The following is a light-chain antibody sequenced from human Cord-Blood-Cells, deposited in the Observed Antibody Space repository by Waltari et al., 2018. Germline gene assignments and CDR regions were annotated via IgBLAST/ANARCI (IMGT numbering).Light chain of an antibody. CDR3: QQYNNWPLT. CDR2: GAS. V-gene: IGKV3-15*01. CDR1: PSVSSN. J-gene: IGKJ4*01. Sequence: EIVMTQSPATLSVSPGERATLSCRASPSVSSNLAWYQQKPGQAPRLLIYGASTRATGIPARFSGSGSGTEFTLTISSLQSEDFAVYYGQQYNNWPLTLGGGTKVEIK.